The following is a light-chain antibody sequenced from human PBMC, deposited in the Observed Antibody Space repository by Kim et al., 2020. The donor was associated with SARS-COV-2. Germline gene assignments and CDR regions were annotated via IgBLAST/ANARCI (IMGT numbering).Light chain of an antibody. J-gene: IGKJ2*01. CDR2: WAS. CDR1: RSVLYSSNNKNY. CDR3: QQYYSTPPT. Sequence: RATINFNASRSVLYSSNNKNYLAWYQQKPGQPPMLLIYWASTRQSGVPYRFIGSGSGTDFTLTISSLQAEDVAVYYCQQYYSTPPTFGQGTKLEIK. V-gene: IGKV4-1*01.